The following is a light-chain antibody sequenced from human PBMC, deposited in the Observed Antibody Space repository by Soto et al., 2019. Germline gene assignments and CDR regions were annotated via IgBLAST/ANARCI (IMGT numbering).Light chain of an antibody. Sequence: IQMTQSPSSLSASVGDRVTITCRASQSISSYLNWYQQKAGKVPTLLIYAASSLQSGGPSRFSGSGSGTDVTLTISSLQPEDFATYYCQQSYSTPPRTFGQGTKVEIK. J-gene: IGKJ1*01. V-gene: IGKV1-39*01. CDR3: QQSYSTPPRT. CDR2: AAS. CDR1: QSISSY.